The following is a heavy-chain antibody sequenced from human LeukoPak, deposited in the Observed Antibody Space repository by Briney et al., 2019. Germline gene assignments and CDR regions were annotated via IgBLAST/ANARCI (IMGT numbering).Heavy chain of an antibody. J-gene: IGHJ4*02. CDR1: GYSFTSYW. CDR3: AIGGVVVNLPFDY. D-gene: IGHD3-22*01. CDR2: IYPGDSDT. Sequence: GESLKIPCKGSGYSFTSYWIGWVRQMPGKGLEWMGIIYPGDSDTRYSPPFQGQVTISADKSISTAYLQWSSLKASDTAMYYCAIGGVVVNLPFDYWGQGTLVTVSS. V-gene: IGHV5-51*01.